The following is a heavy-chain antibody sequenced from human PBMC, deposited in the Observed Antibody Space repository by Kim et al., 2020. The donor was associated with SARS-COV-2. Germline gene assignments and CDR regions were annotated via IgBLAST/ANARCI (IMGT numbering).Heavy chain of an antibody. V-gene: IGHV3-48*02. CDR3: AREWRRDGYKLDY. J-gene: IGHJ4*02. D-gene: IGHD5-12*01. Sequence: YADSVKGRFTISRDNAKNSLYLQMNSLRDEDTAVYYCAREWRRDGYKLDYWGQGTLVTVSS.